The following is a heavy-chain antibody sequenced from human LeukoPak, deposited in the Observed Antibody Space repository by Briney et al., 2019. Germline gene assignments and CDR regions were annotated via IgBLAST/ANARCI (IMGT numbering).Heavy chain of an antibody. Sequence: SVKVSCKASGGTFSSYAISWVRQAPGQGLEWMGGIIPIFGTANYAQKFQGRVTITTDESTSTAYMELRSLRSDDTAVYYCARAQSSGWDFDYWGQGTLVTVSS. J-gene: IGHJ4*02. CDR2: IIPIFGTA. CDR1: GGTFSSYA. V-gene: IGHV1-69*05. D-gene: IGHD6-19*01. CDR3: ARAQSSGWDFDY.